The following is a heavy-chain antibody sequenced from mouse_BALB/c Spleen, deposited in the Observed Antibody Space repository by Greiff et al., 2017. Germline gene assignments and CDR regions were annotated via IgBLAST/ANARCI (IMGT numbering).Heavy chain of an antibody. J-gene: IGHJ4*01. CDR1: GFTFSSYG. CDR2: ISSGGIYT. V-gene: IGHV5-6*02. Sequence: EVMLVESGGDLVKPGGSLKLSCAASGFTFSSYGMSWVRQTPDKRLEWVATISSGGIYTYYPDSVKGRFTISRDNAKNTLYLQMSSLKSEDTAMYYCARRWSDYWGQGTSVTVSS. CDR3: ARRWSDY.